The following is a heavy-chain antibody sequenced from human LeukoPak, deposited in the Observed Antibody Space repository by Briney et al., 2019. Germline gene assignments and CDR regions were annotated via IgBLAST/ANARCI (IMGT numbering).Heavy chain of an antibody. CDR1: GGSISSGGYY. Sequence: SETLSLTCSVSGGSISSGGYYWSWIRQHPGKGLEWIGYIYSSGTTYYNPSLRSRVTISVDTFKNQFSLTLSSVTAADTAVYYCARDHTNYFDYWGREPWSPSPQ. CDR3: ARDHTNYFDY. CDR2: IYSSGTT. J-gene: IGHJ4*02. V-gene: IGHV4-31*02.